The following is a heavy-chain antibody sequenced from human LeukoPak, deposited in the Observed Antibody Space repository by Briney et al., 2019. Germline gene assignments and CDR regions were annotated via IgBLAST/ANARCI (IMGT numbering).Heavy chain of an antibody. D-gene: IGHD6-19*01. CDR3: ARDERYSSGWYRY. CDR1: GFTFSSYW. Sequence: GGSLRLSCAASGFTFSSYWMHWVRQAPGKGLVWVSRINTDGSSTNYADSVKGRFTISRDNAKNSLYLQMNSLRAEDTVVYYCARDERYSSGWYRYWGQGTLVTVSS. V-gene: IGHV3-74*01. J-gene: IGHJ4*02. CDR2: INTDGSST.